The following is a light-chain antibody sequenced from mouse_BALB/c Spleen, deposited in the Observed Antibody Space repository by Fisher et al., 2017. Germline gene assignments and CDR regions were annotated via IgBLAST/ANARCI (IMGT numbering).Light chain of an antibody. CDR3: QQRSSYPFT. CDR2: DTS. Sequence: IVLTQTTAIMSASLGEKVTMSCRASSSVNYMYWYQQKPGTSPKRWIYDTSKLASGVPARFSGSGSGNSYSLTISRMEAEDAATYYCQQRSSYPFTFGSGTKLEIK. J-gene: IGKJ4*01. CDR1: SSVNY. V-gene: IGKV4-59*01.